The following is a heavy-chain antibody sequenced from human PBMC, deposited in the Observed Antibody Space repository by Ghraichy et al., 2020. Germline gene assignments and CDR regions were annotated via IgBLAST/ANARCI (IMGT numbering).Heavy chain of an antibody. CDR2: ISSSSSTI. J-gene: IGHJ4*02. V-gene: IGHV3-48*02. Sequence: GGSLRLSCAASGFTFSSYSMNWVRQAPGKGLEWVSYISSSSSTIYYADSVKGRFTISRDNAKNSLYLQMNSLRDEDTAVYYCARGRYSSSWYSSFDYWGQGTLVTVSS. CDR3: ARGRYSSSWYSSFDY. CDR1: GFTFSSYS. D-gene: IGHD6-13*01.